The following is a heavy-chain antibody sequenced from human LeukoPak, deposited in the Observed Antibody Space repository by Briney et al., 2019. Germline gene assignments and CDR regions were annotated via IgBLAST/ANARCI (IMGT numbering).Heavy chain of an antibody. J-gene: IGHJ4*02. D-gene: IGHD2-21*01. V-gene: IGHV4-34*01. CDR3: ARAYGTYYFDY. CDR1: GGSFSGYY. CDR2: INHSGST. Sequence: KPSETLSLTCAVYGGSFSGYYWSWIRQPPGKGLEWIGEINHSGSTNYNPSLKSRVTISVDTSKNQFSLKLSSVTAADTAVYFCARAYGTYYFDYWGQGTLVTVSS.